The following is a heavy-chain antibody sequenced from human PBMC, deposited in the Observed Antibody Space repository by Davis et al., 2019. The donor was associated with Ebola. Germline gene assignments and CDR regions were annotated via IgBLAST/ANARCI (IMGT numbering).Heavy chain of an antibody. CDR3: ARAPYCSGGSCYLIDY. D-gene: IGHD2-15*01. J-gene: IGHJ4*02. CDR1: GGSFSGYY. CDR2: INHSGST. V-gene: IGHV4-34*01. Sequence: PSETLSLTCAVYGGSFSGYYWSWIRQPPGKGLEWIGEINHSGSTNYNPSLKSRVTISVDTSKNQFSLKLSSVTAADTAVYYCARAPYCSGGSCYLIDYWGQGTLVTVSS.